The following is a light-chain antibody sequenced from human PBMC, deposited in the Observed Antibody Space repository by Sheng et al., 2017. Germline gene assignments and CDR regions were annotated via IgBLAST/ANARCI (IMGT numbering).Light chain of an antibody. CDR2: DAS. V-gene: IGKV1-33*01. CDR3: QQCYNLPRT. Sequence: IQLTQSPSTLSASVGDRVTITCRASRSISSWLAWYQQKPGKAPKLLIYDASNLETGVPSRFSGSGSGTDFTFTISSLQPEDIATYYCQQCYNLPRTFGGGTKVEI. J-gene: IGKJ4*01. CDR1: RSISSW.